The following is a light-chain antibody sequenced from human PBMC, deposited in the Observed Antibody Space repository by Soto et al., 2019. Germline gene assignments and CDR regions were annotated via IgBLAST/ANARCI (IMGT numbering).Light chain of an antibody. V-gene: IGKV3-11*01. CDR1: QSVGTY. Sequence: EIVLTQSPATLSLSPGERATLSCRASQSVGTYFAWYQQKPGQAPRLLIYDSSNRATGIPARFXGSGXGTXXXXXXXXXEPEDFAVYYCQQRSDWPSTFGGGTKVEIK. J-gene: IGKJ4*01. CDR3: QQRSDWPST. CDR2: DSS.